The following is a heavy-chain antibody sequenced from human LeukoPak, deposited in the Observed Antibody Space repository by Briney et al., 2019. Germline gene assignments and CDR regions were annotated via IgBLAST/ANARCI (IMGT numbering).Heavy chain of an antibody. D-gene: IGHD2-15*01. CDR3: ARDPPRIVVVVAATNYYGMDV. V-gene: IGHV1-18*01. Sequence: ASVKVSCAASGYTFTSYGISWVRQAPGQGLEWMGWISAYNGNTNYAQKLQGRVTMTTDTSTSTAYMELRSLRSDDTAVYYCARDPPRIVVVVAATNYYGMDVWGQGTTVTVSS. CDR1: GYTFTSYG. CDR2: ISAYNGNT. J-gene: IGHJ6*02.